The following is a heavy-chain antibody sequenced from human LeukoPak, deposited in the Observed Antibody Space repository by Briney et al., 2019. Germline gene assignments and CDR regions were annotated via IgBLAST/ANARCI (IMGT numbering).Heavy chain of an antibody. CDR1: GGSISSGDNY. J-gene: IGHJ4*02. CDR3: ARAAGSGYDPRGPFDY. V-gene: IGHV4-30-4*01. Sequence: SETLSLTCTVSGGSISSGDNYWSWIRQPPGKGLEWIGNIYYSGSTYHNPSLKSRVIILVYTSKNHFSLKLSSVTAADTAVYYCARAAGSGYDPRGPFDYWGQGTLVTVSS. D-gene: IGHD5-12*01. CDR2: IYYSGST.